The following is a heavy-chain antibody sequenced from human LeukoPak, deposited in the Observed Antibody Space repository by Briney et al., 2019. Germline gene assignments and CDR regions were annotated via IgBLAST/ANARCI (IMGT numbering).Heavy chain of an antibody. CDR1: GYTFTSYA. J-gene: IGHJ4*02. CDR2: INPNSGGT. V-gene: IGHV1-2*02. D-gene: IGHD3-10*01. Sequence: ASVKVSCKASGYTFTSYAMNWVRQAPGQGLEWMEWINPNSGGTNYAQKFQGRVTMTRDTSISTAYMELSRLRSDDTAVYYCARARGVRGVIGYYFDYWGQGTLVTVSS. CDR3: ARARGVRGVIGYYFDY.